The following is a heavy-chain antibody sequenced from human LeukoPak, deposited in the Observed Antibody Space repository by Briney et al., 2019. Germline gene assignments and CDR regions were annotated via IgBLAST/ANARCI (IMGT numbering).Heavy chain of an antibody. CDR2: IYYSGST. Sequence: NTSETLSLTCTVSGGSISSYYWSWIRQPPGKGLEWIGYIYYSGSTNYNPSLKSRVTISVDTSKNQFSLKLSSVTAADTAVYYCARGIVVVPAATSWFDPWGQGTLVTVSS. CDR3: ARGIVVVPAATSWFDP. V-gene: IGHV4-59*01. J-gene: IGHJ5*02. D-gene: IGHD2-2*01. CDR1: GGSISSYY.